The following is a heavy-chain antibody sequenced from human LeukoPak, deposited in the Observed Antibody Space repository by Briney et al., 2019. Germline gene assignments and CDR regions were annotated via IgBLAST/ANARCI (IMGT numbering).Heavy chain of an antibody. V-gene: IGHV4-38-2*02. Sequence: PSETLSLTCSVSGFSITKTFYWGWIRQPPGKGLEWIGTVYHDGSTYYNPSLKSRLSMSVDTSMNQFSLKLTSLTATDTAVYYCAIEKGSGDYFRLGAFDYWGQGALVTVSS. CDR2: VYHDGST. CDR1: GFSITKTFY. D-gene: IGHD3-22*01. CDR3: AIEKGSGDYFRLGAFDY. J-gene: IGHJ4*02.